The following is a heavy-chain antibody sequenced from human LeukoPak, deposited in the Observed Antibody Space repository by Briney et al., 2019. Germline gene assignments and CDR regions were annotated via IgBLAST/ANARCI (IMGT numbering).Heavy chain of an antibody. D-gene: IGHD5-12*01. V-gene: IGHV4-39*07. CDR2: IYYSGST. J-gene: IGHJ5*02. CDR1: GGSISSSSYY. CDR3: ARESGYDSAGTYNWFDP. Sequence: SETLSLTCTVSGGSISSSSYYWGWIRQPPGKGLEWIGSIYYSGSTYYNPSLKSRVTLSVDTSKNQFSLKLRSVTAADTAVYYCARESGYDSAGTYNWFDPWGQGTLVTVSS.